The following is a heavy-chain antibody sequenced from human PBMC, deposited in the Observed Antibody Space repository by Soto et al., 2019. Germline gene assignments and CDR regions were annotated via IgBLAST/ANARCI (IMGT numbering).Heavy chain of an antibody. CDR2: IKQDGSEK. V-gene: IGHV3-7*01. Sequence: EVQLVESGGGLVQPGGSLRLSCAASGFIFNNYWMTWVRQAPGKGLEWVANIKQDGSEKYYVDSVKGRFTCSRDNAKNTRYLQMNRLRADDTAVYYVAIDAYYDESSGYFDCWGHGTLVTVSS. CDR1: GFIFNNYW. CDR3: AIDAYYDESSGYFDC. J-gene: IGHJ4*01. D-gene: IGHD3-22*01.